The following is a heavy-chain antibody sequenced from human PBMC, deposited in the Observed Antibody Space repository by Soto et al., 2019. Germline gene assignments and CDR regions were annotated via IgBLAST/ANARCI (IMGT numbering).Heavy chain of an antibody. D-gene: IGHD2-21*01. CDR3: ARENCDY. CDR1: GFTFRSYE. J-gene: IGHJ4*02. CDR2: ISTSGSTI. Sequence: EVQLVESGGGLVQPGGSLRLSCAGSGFTFRSYEMNWVRQAPGKGLEWVSFISTSGSTIYYADSVKGRFTISRDNARNSLYLQMNSLRADDTAVYYCARENCDYWGQGTLVTVSS. V-gene: IGHV3-48*03.